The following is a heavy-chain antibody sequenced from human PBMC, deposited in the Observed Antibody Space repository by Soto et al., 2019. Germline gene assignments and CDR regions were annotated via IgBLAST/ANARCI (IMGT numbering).Heavy chain of an antibody. CDR3: ARDLMRAAFDI. CDR1: GGSISSSNW. J-gene: IGHJ3*02. D-gene: IGHD3-16*01. Sequence: QVQLQESGPGLVKPSGTLSLTCAVSGGSISSSNWWSWVRQPPGKGQEWIGEIYHSGSTNYNPSLKNRVTITVNKSKNQFSLNLSSVTAADTAGYYFARDLMRAAFDIWVQGTMVTVSS. V-gene: IGHV4-4*02. CDR2: IYHSGST.